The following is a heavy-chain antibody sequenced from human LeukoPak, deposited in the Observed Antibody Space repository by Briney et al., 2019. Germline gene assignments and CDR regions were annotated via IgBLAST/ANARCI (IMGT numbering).Heavy chain of an antibody. CDR3: ANGGSYFAY. D-gene: IGHD1-26*01. CDR2: IRYDGTNK. V-gene: IGHV3-30*02. J-gene: IGHJ4*02. Sequence: PGGSLRLSCAASEFTFSSFGMYWLRQAPRKGLEWVAFIRYDGTNKYYADSVKGRFTISRDNSKNTLYLQMNSLRAEDTAVYYCANGGSYFAYWGQGTLVTVSS. CDR1: EFTFSSFG.